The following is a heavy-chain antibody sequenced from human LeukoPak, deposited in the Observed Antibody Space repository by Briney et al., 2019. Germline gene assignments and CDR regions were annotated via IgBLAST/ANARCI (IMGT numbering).Heavy chain of an antibody. CDR3: APGWAILDAY. CDR2: TDYRGAT. CDR1: SGSFGTYY. D-gene: IGHD1-14*01. V-gene: IGHV4-34*01. Sequence: SETLSLTCALYSGSFGTYYWFWVRQPPGKGLEWIGETDYRGATNYHTSLKSRVNISVDTNKTQCSLELRSVTAADTAVYYCAPGWAILDAYWAQGTLVTVTS. J-gene: IGHJ4*02.